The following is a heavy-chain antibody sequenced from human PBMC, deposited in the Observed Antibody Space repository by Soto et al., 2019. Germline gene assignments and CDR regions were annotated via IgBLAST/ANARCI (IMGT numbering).Heavy chain of an antibody. J-gene: IGHJ6*02. Sequence: XGSLRLTSAASRFTFGSYSMSWVRQAPGKGLEWVSAISGSGGSTYYADSVKGRFTIARDNSKNTLYLQMNSLRAEDTAVYYCAKDSHVPLRYFHWLPNTSPLGMDVWGQGTTVTVSS. CDR1: RFTFGSYS. CDR3: AKDSHVPLRYFHWLPNTSPLGMDV. CDR2: ISGSGGST. D-gene: IGHD3-9*01. V-gene: IGHV3-23*01.